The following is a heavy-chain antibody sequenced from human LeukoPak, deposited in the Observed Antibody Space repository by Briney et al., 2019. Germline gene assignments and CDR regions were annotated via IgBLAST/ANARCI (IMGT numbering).Heavy chain of an antibody. CDR1: GYTFTSYG. D-gene: IGHD5-12*01. J-gene: IGHJ5*02. CDR3: ARVVIVATITGFDP. V-gene: IGHV1-18*01. Sequence: ASVEVSCKASGYTFTSYGISWVRQAPGQGLEWMGWISAYNGNTNYAQKLQGRVTMTTDTSTSTAYMELRSLRSDDTAVYYCARVVIVATITGFDPWGQGTLVTVSS. CDR2: ISAYNGNT.